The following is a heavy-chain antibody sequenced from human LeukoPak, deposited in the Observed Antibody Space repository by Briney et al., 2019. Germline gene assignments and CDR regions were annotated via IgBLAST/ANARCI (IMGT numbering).Heavy chain of an antibody. V-gene: IGHV4-59*01. CDR3: ASSAAGWWFDY. Sequence: SETLSLTCTVSGGSISSYYWSWIRQPPGKGLEWIGYIYYSGSTNYNPSLKSRVTISVDTSKNQFSLKLSSVTAADTAVYYCASSAAGWWFDYWGQGTLVTVSS. CDR2: IYYSGST. J-gene: IGHJ4*02. CDR1: GGSISSYY. D-gene: IGHD6-13*01.